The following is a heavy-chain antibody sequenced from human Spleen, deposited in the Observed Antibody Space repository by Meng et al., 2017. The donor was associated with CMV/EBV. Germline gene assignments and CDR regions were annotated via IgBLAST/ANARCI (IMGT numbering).Heavy chain of an antibody. Sequence: GESLKISCAASGFTFSSYGMHWVRQAPGKGLEWVAFIRYDGSNKYYADSVKGRFTISRDNSYNTLYLQMNSLRVEDTAVYYCARMDYWGQGTLVTVSS. CDR1: GFTFSSYG. D-gene: IGHD2-8*01. V-gene: IGHV3-30*02. CDR3: ARMDY. J-gene: IGHJ4*02. CDR2: IRYDGSNK.